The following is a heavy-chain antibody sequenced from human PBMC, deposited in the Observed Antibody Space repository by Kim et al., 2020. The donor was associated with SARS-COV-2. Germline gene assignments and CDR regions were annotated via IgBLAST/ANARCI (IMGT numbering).Heavy chain of an antibody. D-gene: IGHD6-13*01. J-gene: IGHJ2*01. Sequence: GGSLRLSCAASGFTFSSYSMNWVRQAPGKGLEWVSSISSSSSYIYYADSVKGRFTISRDNAKNSLYLQMNSLRAEDTAVYYCASLGPAAAARPSFWYFDLWGRGTLVTVSS. V-gene: IGHV3-21*01. CDR1: GFTFSSYS. CDR2: ISSSSSYI. CDR3: ASLGPAAAARPSFWYFDL.